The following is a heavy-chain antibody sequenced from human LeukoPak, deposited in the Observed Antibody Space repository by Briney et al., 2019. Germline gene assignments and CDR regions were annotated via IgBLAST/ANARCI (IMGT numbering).Heavy chain of an antibody. J-gene: IGHJ4*02. Sequence: QTGGSLRLSCAASGFTFDDYSMHWVRQAPGRGLEWVSLISRDGSDIYYADSVKGRFTISRDNSKNSLYLQMNSLRTEDTALYYCAEERSGSQFLVDSWGQGTLVTVSS. D-gene: IGHD1-26*01. V-gene: IGHV3-43*01. CDR1: GFTFDDYS. CDR2: ISRDGSDI. CDR3: AEERSGSQFLVDS.